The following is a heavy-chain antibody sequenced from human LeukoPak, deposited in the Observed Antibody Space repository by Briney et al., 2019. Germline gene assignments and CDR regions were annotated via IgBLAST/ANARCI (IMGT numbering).Heavy chain of an antibody. CDR1: GGTFSSYA. Sequence: SVKVSCKASGGTFSSYAISWVRQAPGQGLEWMGGIIPIFGTANYAQKFQGRVTITADESTSTAYMELSSLRSEDTAVYYCARSLGIKTPFDYWGQGTLVTVSS. J-gene: IGHJ4*02. CDR3: ARSLGIKTPFDY. CDR2: IIPIFGTA. V-gene: IGHV1-69*13. D-gene: IGHD7-27*01.